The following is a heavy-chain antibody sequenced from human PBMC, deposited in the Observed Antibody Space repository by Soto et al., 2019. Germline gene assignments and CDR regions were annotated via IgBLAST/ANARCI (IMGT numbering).Heavy chain of an antibody. J-gene: IGHJ4*02. Sequence: GGSLRLSCAASGFTFSSYAMSWVRQAPGKGLEWVSAISGSGGSTYYADSVKGRFTISRDNSKNTLYLQMNSLRAEDTAVYYCAKDLDKDIVVVPAALTDYWGQGTLVTVSS. D-gene: IGHD2-2*01. CDR2: ISGSGGST. CDR3: AKDLDKDIVVVPAALTDY. CDR1: GFTFSSYA. V-gene: IGHV3-23*01.